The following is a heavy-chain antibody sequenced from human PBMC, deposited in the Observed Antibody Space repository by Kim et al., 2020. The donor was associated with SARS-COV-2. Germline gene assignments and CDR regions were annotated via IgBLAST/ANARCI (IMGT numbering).Heavy chain of an antibody. D-gene: IGHD3-22*01. V-gene: IGHV1-69*13. CDR3: ARDGLYEVIFVY. CDR2: IIPIFGTA. J-gene: IGHJ4*02. CDR1: GGTFSSYA. Sequence: SVKVSCKASGGTFSSYAISWVRQAPGQGLEWMGGIIPIFGTANYAQKFQGRVTITADESTSTAYMELSSLRSEDTAVYYCARDGLYEVIFVYWGQGTLVTVSS.